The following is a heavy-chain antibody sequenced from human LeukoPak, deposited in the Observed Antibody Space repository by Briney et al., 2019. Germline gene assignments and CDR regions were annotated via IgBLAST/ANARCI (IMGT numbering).Heavy chain of an antibody. V-gene: IGHV4-59*01. Sequence: SETLSLTCTVSGDSIDSYYWSWIRQPPGEGPQWIGYVFYSGPTNYDASPKSRVAISVDRSKNQFSLKLTSVSAADTAVYYCAGRSARYFDSWGQGTPVTVSS. CDR3: AGRSARYFDS. CDR1: GDSIDSYY. D-gene: IGHD1-26*01. J-gene: IGHJ4*02. CDR2: VFYSGPT.